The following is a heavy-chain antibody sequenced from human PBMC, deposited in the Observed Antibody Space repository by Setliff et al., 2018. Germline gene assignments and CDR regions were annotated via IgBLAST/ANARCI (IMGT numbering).Heavy chain of an antibody. CDR2: INYGEDT. D-gene: IGHD3-3*01. V-gene: IGHV4-34*01. CDR1: GGSLRFFH. Sequence: PSETLSLTCGVYGGSLRFFHLHWIRQSPGKGLEWIGQINYGEDTINNPSVKRRVIVSEDTAKNHFSLTMTSVTAADTAVYYCARGGGVYHAASWGQGILVTVSA. CDR3: ARGGGVYHAAS. J-gene: IGHJ5*02.